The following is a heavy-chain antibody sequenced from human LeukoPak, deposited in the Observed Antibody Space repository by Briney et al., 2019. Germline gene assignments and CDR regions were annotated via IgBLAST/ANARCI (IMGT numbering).Heavy chain of an antibody. CDR2: INSDGSST. CDR3: ARGGSKMVRGVTYAFDI. Sequence: QPGGSLRLSCAASGFTFSSYWMPWVRQAPGKGLVWVSRINSDGSSTSYADSVKGRFTISRDNAKNTLYLQMNSLRAEDTAVYYCARGGSKMVRGVTYAFDIWGQGTMVTVSS. D-gene: IGHD3-10*01. CDR1: GFTFSSYW. V-gene: IGHV3-74*01. J-gene: IGHJ3*02.